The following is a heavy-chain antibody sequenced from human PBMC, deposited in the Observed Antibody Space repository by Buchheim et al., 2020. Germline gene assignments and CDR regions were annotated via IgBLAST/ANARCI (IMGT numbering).Heavy chain of an antibody. V-gene: IGHV4-39*01. D-gene: IGHD2-21*01. CDR2: VYYSGPT. J-gene: IGHJ4*02. Sequence: QFHLQESGPGLVKPSETLSLTCVVSGDSISSSRYYWGWVRQPPGKGLEWIGSVYYSGPTFYKPSLKSRVTISVDTSKNQVSLTLNSVTAADTAVYYCLWSIHYQYSLDSWGPGTL. CDR1: GDSISSSRYY. CDR3: LWSIHYQYSLDS.